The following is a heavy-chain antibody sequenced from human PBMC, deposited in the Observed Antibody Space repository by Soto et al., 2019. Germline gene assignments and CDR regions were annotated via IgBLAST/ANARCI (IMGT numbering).Heavy chain of an antibody. J-gene: IGHJ4*02. CDR1: GGSISSSNYY. CDR2: MYYSGST. CDR3: ACYNDSSGYYFDY. V-gene: IGHV4-39*01. D-gene: IGHD3-22*01. Sequence: SETLSLTCTVSGGSISSSNYYWGWIRQPPGKGLEWIGNMYYSGSTFYNPSLKSRVTISVDTSKNQFSLKLSSVTAADTAVYYCACYNDSSGYYFDYWGQGTLVTVSS.